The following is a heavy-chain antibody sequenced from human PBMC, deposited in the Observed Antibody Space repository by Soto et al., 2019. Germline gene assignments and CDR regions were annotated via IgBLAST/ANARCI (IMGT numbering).Heavy chain of an antibody. CDR2: ISSSSSYI. V-gene: IGHV3-21*01. D-gene: IGHD2-15*01. J-gene: IGHJ6*03. CDR3: ARALGYCSGGSCSPYYYYYMDV. Sequence: GGSLRLSCAASGFTFSSYSMNWVRQAPGKGLEWVSSISSSSSYIYYADSVKGRFTISRDNAKNSLYLQMNSLRAEDTAVYYCARALGYCSGGSCSPYYYYYMDVWGKGTTVTVSS. CDR1: GFTFSSYS.